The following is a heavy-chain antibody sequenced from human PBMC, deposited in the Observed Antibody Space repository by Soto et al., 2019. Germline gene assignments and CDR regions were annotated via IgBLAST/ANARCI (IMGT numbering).Heavy chain of an antibody. CDR1: GSSISSGGYY. J-gene: IGHJ4*02. CDR3: ASFSPYYDILTGYYHPDY. Sequence: SETLSLTCSVSGSSISSGGYYWSWIRQHPGKGLEWIGYIYYSGSTYYNPSLKSRVTISVDTSKNQFSLKLSSVTAADTAVYYCASFSPYYDILTGYYHPDYWGQGTLVTVSS. CDR2: IYYSGST. D-gene: IGHD3-9*01. V-gene: IGHV4-31*03.